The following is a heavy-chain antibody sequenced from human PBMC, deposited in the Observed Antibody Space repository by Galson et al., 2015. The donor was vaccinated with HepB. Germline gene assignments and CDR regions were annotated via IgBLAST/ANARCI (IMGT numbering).Heavy chain of an antibody. CDR2: IIPIIGTA. V-gene: IGHV1-69*13. J-gene: IGHJ6*02. D-gene: IGHD2-2*02. CDR3: ARGDIVVVPAAIRGRDYYYYGMDV. Sequence: SVKVSCKASGGTFSSYAISWVRQAPGQGLEWMGGIIPIIGTANYAQKFQGRVTITADESTSTAYMELSSLRSEDTAVYYCARGDIVVVPAAIRGRDYYYYGMDVWGQGTTVTVSS. CDR1: GGTFSSYA.